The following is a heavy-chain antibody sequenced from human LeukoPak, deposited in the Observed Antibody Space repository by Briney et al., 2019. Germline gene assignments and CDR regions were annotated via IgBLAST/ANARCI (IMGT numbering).Heavy chain of an antibody. CDR3: ARDRFPVRQWLVLGYFQH. J-gene: IGHJ1*01. Sequence: GASVKVSCKASGYTFTSYGISWVRQAPGQGLEGMGWISAYNGNTNYAQKLQGRVTMTTDTSTSTAYMELRSLRSDDTAVYYCARDRFPVRQWLVLGYFQHWGQGTLVTVSS. CDR1: GYTFTSYG. V-gene: IGHV1-18*01. D-gene: IGHD6-19*01. CDR2: ISAYNGNT.